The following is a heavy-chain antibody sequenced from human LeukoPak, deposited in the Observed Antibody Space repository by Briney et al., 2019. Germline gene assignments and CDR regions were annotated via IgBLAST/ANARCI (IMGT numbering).Heavy chain of an antibody. V-gene: IGHV3-23*01. J-gene: IGHJ4*02. CDR3: AKGGGGSWYTGYYFDY. CDR2: ISGSGGST. D-gene: IGHD6-13*01. Sequence: PGGSLRLSCAASGFTFSSYAMSWVRQAPGKGLEWVSAISGSGGSTYYADSVKGRFTISRDNSKNTLYLQMNSLRAEDTAVYYCAKGGGGSWYTGYYFDYWGQGTLVTVSS. CDR1: GFTFSSYA.